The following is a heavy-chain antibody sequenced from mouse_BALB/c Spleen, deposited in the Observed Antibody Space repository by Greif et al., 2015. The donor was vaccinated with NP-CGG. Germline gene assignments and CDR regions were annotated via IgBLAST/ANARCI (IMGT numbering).Heavy chain of an antibody. CDR3: ARCKGIYDYDWFAY. V-gene: IGHV1S81*02. J-gene: IGHJ3*01. CDR1: GYAFTSYW. Sequence: QVQLQQSGAELVKPGASVKLSCKASGYAFTSYWMHWVKQRPGQGLEWIGEINPSNGRTNYNEKFKSKATLTVDKSSSTAYMQLSSLTSEDSAVYYCARCKGIYDYDWFAYWGQGTLVTVSA. D-gene: IGHD2-4*01. CDR2: INPSNGRT.